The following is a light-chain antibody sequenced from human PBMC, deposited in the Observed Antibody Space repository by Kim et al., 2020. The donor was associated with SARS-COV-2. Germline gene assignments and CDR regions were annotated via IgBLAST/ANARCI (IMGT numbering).Light chain of an antibody. Sequence: PGSPVTIACTGSSRDVGGYNYVSWYQQHPGEAPELVIYEVSKRPSGVPDRFSGSKSGNTASLTISGLQAEDEADYYCCSYAGSCVVFGGGTQLTVL. CDR1: SRDVGGYNY. J-gene: IGLJ2*01. CDR2: EVS. V-gene: IGLV2-11*01. CDR3: CSYAGSCVV.